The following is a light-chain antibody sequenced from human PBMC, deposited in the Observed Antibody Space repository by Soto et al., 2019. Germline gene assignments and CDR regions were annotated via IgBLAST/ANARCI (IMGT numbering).Light chain of an antibody. J-gene: IGLJ1*01. CDR1: SSDVGGYDF. CDR3: SSYAGSDNLAYV. V-gene: IGLV2-8*01. CDR2: EVI. Sequence: QSALTQPPSASGTPGQSVTISCTGTSSDVGGYDFVSWYQQHPGKAPKLIIYEVIRRPSGVPDRFSASKSGNTASLTVSGLQAVDEADYYCSSYAGSDNLAYVFGTGTKVTVL.